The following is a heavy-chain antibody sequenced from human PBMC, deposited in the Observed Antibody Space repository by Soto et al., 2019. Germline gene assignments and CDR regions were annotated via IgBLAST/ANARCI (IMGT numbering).Heavy chain of an antibody. V-gene: IGHV3-23*01. CDR3: AKSGAYYYDSSGYYYFDY. CDR1: GFTFSSYA. D-gene: IGHD3-22*01. CDR2: ISGSGGST. J-gene: IGHJ4*02. Sequence: GGSLRLSCAASGFTFSSYAMSWVRQAPGKGLEWVSAISGSGGSTYYADSVKGWFTISRDNSKNTLYLQMNSLRAEDTAVYYCAKSGAYYYDSSGYYYFDYWGQGTLVTVSS.